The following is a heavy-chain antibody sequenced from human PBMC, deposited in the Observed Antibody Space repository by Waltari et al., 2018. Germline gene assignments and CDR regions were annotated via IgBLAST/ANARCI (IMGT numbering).Heavy chain of an antibody. V-gene: IGHV1-69*08. CDR3: ARDRVIAAADDAFDI. CDR2: IIPILGIA. Sequence: QVQLVQSGAEVKRPGSSVTVSCKASGGTFSSYTIRWVRQAPGQGLEWMGRIIPILGIANYAQKFQGRVTITADKSTSTAYMELSSLRSEDTAVYYCARDRVIAAADDAFDIWGQGTMVTVSS. CDR1: GGTFSSYT. D-gene: IGHD6-13*01. J-gene: IGHJ3*02.